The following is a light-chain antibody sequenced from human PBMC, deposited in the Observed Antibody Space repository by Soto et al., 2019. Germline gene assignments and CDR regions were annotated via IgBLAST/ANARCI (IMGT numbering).Light chain of an antibody. J-gene: IGLJ2*01. CDR1: NSNIGAGYD. V-gene: IGLV1-40*01. CDR2: GNI. Sequence: QSVLTQPPSVTGAPGQRVTISCTGSNSNIGAGYDVHWYRQFPGTAPKLLIYGNINRPSGVPDRFSGSKSCTSASLAITGLQAEDEANYYCHSFDSRLIGLLFGGGTKLTVL. CDR3: HSFDSRLIGLL.